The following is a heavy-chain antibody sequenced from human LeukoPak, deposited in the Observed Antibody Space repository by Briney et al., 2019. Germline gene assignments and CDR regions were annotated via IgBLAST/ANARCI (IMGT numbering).Heavy chain of an antibody. CDR3: ARDTRLGYCRSTSCYASWFDP. CDR1: GFTFSSNA. J-gene: IGHJ5*02. D-gene: IGHD2-2*01. Sequence: GGSLRLSCAASGFTFSSNALSWVRQAPGKGLEWVSTISGSGDNTYYADSVKGRFTISRDNSKNTLYPQMNSLRIEDTALYYCARDTRLGYCRSTSCYASWFDPWGQGTLVTVSS. CDR2: ISGSGDNT. V-gene: IGHV3-23*01.